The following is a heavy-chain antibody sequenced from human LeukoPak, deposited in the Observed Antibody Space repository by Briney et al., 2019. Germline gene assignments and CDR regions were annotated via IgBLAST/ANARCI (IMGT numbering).Heavy chain of an antibody. J-gene: IGHJ5*02. CDR1: GYSISSGYF. D-gene: IGHD6-19*01. V-gene: IGHV4-38-2*02. CDR2: IYYSGST. Sequence: SETLSLTCTVSGYSISSGYFWGWIRQPPGKGLEWIGSIYYSGSTYYNPSLKSRVTISVDTSKNQFSLKLRSVTAADTAVYYCARDRRQWLRGPFDPWGQGTLVTVSS. CDR3: ARDRRQWLRGPFDP.